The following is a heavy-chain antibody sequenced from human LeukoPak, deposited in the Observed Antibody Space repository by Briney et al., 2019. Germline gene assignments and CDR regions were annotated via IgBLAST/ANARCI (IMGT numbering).Heavy chain of an antibody. D-gene: IGHD5-18*01. CDR3: ARRAYSYGHHYYFAF. CDR1: GGSISSYS. CDR2: IYYTGSS. V-gene: IGHV4-59*01. Sequence: ASETLSLTSTGSGGSISSYSWSGIRQPPGKGLEWIGYIYYTGSSNYNPSLKSRVSISLDTSKNHFSLRLSSVTAADTAVYYCARRAYSYGHHYYFAFWGQGTLVTVSS. J-gene: IGHJ4*02.